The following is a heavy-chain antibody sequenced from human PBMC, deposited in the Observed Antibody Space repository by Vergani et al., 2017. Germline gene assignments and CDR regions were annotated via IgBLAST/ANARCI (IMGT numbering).Heavy chain of an antibody. CDR3: ARDGGSSSPPFDY. Sequence: EVQLVESGGGLVKPGGSLRLSCAASGFTFSSYSMNWVRQAPGKGLEWVSSISSSSSTIYYADSVKGRFTISRDNAKNSLYLQMNSLRAEDTAVYYCARDGGSSSPPFDYWGQGTLVTVSS. J-gene: IGHJ4*02. CDR1: GFTFSSYS. V-gene: IGHV3-21*01. D-gene: IGHD6-6*01. CDR2: ISSSSSTI.